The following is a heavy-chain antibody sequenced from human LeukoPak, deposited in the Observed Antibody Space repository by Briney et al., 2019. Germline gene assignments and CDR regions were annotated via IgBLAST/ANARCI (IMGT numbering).Heavy chain of an antibody. Sequence: SETLSLTCNVSGGSSGSYYWSWIRQPPGKGLEWIGYIYNSGSTNYNPSLKGRVTISVDTSKNQFSLKVSSVTAADTAVYYCARGRYSYGIGFDYWGQGTLVTVSS. CDR3: ARGRYSYGIGFDY. CDR1: GGSSGSYY. D-gene: IGHD5-18*01. CDR2: IYNSGST. V-gene: IGHV4-59*01. J-gene: IGHJ4*02.